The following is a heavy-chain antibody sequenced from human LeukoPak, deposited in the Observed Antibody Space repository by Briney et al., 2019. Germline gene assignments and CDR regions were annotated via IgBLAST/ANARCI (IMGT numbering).Heavy chain of an antibody. CDR2: ISSSSSYI. CDR1: GFTFSSCN. CDR3: ARVVGQYGDYAGWLDP. D-gene: IGHD4-17*01. V-gene: IGHV3-21*01. Sequence: GGSLRLSCAASGFTFSSCNMNWVRQAPGKGLEWVSSISSSSSYIDYADSVKGRFTISRDNAKSSLYLQMNSLRADDTAVYYCARVVGQYGDYAGWLDPWGQGTLVTVSS. J-gene: IGHJ5*02.